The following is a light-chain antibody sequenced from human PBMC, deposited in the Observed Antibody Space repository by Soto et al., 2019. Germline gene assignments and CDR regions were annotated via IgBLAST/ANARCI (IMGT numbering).Light chain of an antibody. V-gene: IGKV1-39*01. Sequence: DIQMTQSPSSLSASVGDRVTITCRASQGIYTYLNWYQQKPGKAPKLLIYAASSLLGGVPSRFTGSGSGTDVPLTISSLQPEDFATYYCQQSYSTPQPFGQGTNVEIK. CDR2: AAS. CDR3: QQSYSTPQP. CDR1: QGIYTY. J-gene: IGKJ1*01.